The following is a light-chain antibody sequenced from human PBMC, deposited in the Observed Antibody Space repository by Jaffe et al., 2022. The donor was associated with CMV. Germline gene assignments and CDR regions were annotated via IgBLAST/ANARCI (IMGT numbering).Light chain of an antibody. CDR2: GSR. CDR3: QSYDGSLSAYNYV. V-gene: IGLV1-40*01. CDR1: SSNIGAGYD. Sequence: QSVLTQPPSVSGAPGQRVIISCTGSSSNIGAGYDVHWYQQLPGTAPKLLIYGSRNRPSGVPDRFSGSKSGTSASLAITGLQAEDEADYYCQSYDGSLSAYNYVFGTGTKVTVL. J-gene: IGLJ1*01.